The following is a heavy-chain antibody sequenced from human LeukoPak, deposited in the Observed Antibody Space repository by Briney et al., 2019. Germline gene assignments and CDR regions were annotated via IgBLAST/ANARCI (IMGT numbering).Heavy chain of an antibody. CDR3: AKIPPGIVWWFNWFDP. D-gene: IGHD2-21*01. CDR2: ISGSGGST. J-gene: IGHJ5*02. V-gene: IGHV3-23*01. Sequence: GGSLRLSCAASGFTFSSYAMSWVRQAPGKGLEWVSAISGSGGSTYYADSVKGRFTISRDNSKNTLYLQMNSLRAEDTAVYYCAKIPPGIVWWFNWFDPWGQGTLVTVSS. CDR1: GFTFSSYA.